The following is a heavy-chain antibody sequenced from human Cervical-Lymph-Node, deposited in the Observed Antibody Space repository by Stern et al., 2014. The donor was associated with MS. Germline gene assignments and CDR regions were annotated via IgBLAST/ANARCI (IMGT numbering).Heavy chain of an antibody. CDR2: INGGPGTT. CDR1: GYNFIEHA. J-gene: IGHJ4*02. D-gene: IGHD4-11*01. CDR3: ARQPDYSDFLDF. Sequence: VQLVQSGAEVKKPGASMTISCKTSGYNFIEHAIHWVRQAPGQRLEWNGWINGGPGTTKYSQKFQGRVSFTRDKAASAAYMDLSSLSPDDTAVYYCARQPDYSDFLDFWGQGTLVTVSS. V-gene: IGHV1-3*01.